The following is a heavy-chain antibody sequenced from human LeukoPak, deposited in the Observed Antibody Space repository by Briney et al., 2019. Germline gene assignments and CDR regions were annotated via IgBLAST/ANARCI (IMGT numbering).Heavy chain of an antibody. Sequence: PGGSLRLSCAASGFTFSSYSMNWVRQAPGKGLEWVSSIRTSSSYIYYADSVKGRFTISRDNAKNSLYLQMNSLRAEDTAVYYCARAIFSSGWYLVDYWGQGTLVTVSS. J-gene: IGHJ4*02. D-gene: IGHD6-19*01. CDR3: ARAIFSSGWYLVDY. V-gene: IGHV3-21*01. CDR1: GFTFSSYS. CDR2: IRTSSSYI.